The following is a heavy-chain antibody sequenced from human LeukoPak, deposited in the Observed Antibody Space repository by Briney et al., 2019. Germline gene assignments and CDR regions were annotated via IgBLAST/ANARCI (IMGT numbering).Heavy chain of an antibody. CDR2: INHNGNVN. D-gene: IGHD3-16*01. J-gene: IGHJ6*02. Sequence: GGSLRLSCAASGFTFSSYWMNWARQAPGKGLEWVASINHNGNVNYSVDSVKGRFTISRDNAKNSRYLQMSNLRAEDTAVYFCARGGGLDVWGQGATVTVSS. V-gene: IGHV3-7*03. CDR3: ARGGGLDV. CDR1: GFTFSSYW.